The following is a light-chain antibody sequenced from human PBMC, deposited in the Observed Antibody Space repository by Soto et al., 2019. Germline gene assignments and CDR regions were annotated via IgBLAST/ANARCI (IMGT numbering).Light chain of an antibody. CDR3: QQYNNWPPWT. Sequence: EIVMTQSPATLSVSPGERATLSCRASQSVSSNLALYQQKPGQAPRLLIYGASTRATGIPARFSGSGSGTEFTLTISSLQFEDFAVYYCQQYNNWPPWTFGQGTKVEIK. V-gene: IGKV3-15*01. J-gene: IGKJ1*01. CDR2: GAS. CDR1: QSVSSN.